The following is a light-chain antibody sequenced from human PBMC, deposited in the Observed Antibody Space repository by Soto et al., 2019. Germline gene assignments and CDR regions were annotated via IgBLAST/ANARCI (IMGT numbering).Light chain of an antibody. J-gene: IGKJ2*01. V-gene: IGKV3-20*01. CDR1: ESVSSSY. CDR3: QQYSASPRT. CDR2: GAS. Sequence: VLTQFPGTLSLSPGERASLSCWASESVSSSYLAWYQQRPGQPPRLLIYGASSRATGIQDRFSGSASGTDFTLSISRLEPEDFAKYYCQQYSASPRTFGQGTKLEMK.